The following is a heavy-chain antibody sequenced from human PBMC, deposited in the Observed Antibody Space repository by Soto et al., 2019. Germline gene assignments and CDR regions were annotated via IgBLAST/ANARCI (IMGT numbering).Heavy chain of an antibody. CDR2: IYWDGDK. CDR3: AHRRGAGGDYDCSGYYYRVTGFYP. Sequence: QITLKESGPTLVKPTQTLTLTCTFSGFSLSTSGVGVGWIRQPPGKALECLALIYWDGDKRYSPSLKSRLTITQDTSNNQGVLTITHMAPINKATYSLAHRRGAGGDYDCSGYYYRVTGFYPGGRGTLVTVSS. D-gene: IGHD3-22*01. V-gene: IGHV2-5*02. CDR1: GFSLSTSGVG. J-gene: IGHJ5*02.